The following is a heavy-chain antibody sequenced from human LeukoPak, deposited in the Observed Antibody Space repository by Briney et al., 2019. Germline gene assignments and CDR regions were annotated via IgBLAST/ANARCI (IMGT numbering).Heavy chain of an antibody. J-gene: IGHJ4*02. V-gene: IGHV3-74*01. CDR2: IKSDGSST. CDR1: GFTFSNYW. D-gene: IGHD3-10*01. CDR3: ARVTHYYASGSFVVYYFDY. Sequence: PGGSLRLSCAASGFTFSNYWMHWVRQAPGKGLVWVSRIKSDGSSTTYADSVKGRFTISRDNAKNTLYLQMKSLRAEDTAVYYCARVTHYYASGSFVVYYFDYWGQGTLVTVSS.